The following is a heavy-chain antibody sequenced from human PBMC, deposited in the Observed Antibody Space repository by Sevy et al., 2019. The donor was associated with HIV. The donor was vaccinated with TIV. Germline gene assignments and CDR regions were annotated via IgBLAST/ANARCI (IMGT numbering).Heavy chain of an antibody. CDR1: GFTFSSYA. V-gene: IGHV3-30*09. CDR2: ISYDGSKK. Sequence: GGSLRLSCAASGFTFSSYALLWVRQAPGKGLEWVSLISYDGSKKYYSDSVKDRFAISRDESKTTMFLQMNSLRSEDTAIYDCARVGVSYCTDDCYHRFDYWGRGTLVTVSS. D-gene: IGHD2-21*02. J-gene: IGHJ4*02. CDR3: ARVGVSYCTDDCYHRFDY.